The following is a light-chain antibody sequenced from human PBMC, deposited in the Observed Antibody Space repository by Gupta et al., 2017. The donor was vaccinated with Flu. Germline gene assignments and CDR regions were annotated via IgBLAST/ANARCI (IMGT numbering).Light chain of an antibody. J-gene: IGLJ2*01. CDR3: QTWGTGIVV. CDR2: LNSDGSH. CDR1: SGHSSYA. V-gene: IGLV4-69*01. Sequence: QLVLTQSPSASASLGASVKLTCTLSSGHSSYAIAWHQQQPEKRARYLMKLNSDGSHSKGDGNPDRFSGSSAGAERYLTISGLQSEDEADYYCQTWGTGIVVFGGGTKLTVL.